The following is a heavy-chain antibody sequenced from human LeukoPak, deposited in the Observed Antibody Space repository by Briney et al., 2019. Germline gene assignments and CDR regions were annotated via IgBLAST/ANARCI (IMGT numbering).Heavy chain of an antibody. CDR3: AKGGVGDY. CDR1: GFTFSSYG. J-gene: IGHJ4*02. D-gene: IGHD1-26*01. Sequence: PGGSLRLSCAASGFTFSSYGMHWVRQAPGKGLEWVAVISYDGSNKYYADSVKGRFTISRDNSKNTLSLQMNSLRAEDTAVYYCAKGGVGDYWGQGTLVTVSS. CDR2: ISYDGSNK. V-gene: IGHV3-30*18.